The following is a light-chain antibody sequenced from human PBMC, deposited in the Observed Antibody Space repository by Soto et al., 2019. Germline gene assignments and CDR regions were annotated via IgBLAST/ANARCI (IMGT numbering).Light chain of an antibody. Sequence: VLTQSQAPLSFSPGERATFSCRASQSVSSYLAWYQQKPGQAPRLLIYGASTRATDIPARFSGSGSGTEFTLTISSLQSEDFAIYYCQQYNKWPPWTFGPGTKVDIK. CDR1: QSVSSY. CDR3: QQYNKWPPWT. J-gene: IGKJ1*01. CDR2: GAS. V-gene: IGKV3-15*01.